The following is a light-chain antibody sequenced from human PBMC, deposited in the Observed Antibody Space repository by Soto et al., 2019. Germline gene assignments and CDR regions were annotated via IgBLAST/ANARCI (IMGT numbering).Light chain of an antibody. J-gene: IGKJ4*01. CDR3: EHRSNWLA. CDR2: DAS. CDR1: QSVSSY. V-gene: IGKV3-11*01. Sequence: EIVLTQYPATLSLSPGERATLSCRASQSVSSYLAWYQQKPGQAPRLLIYDASNRATGIPARISGSGSGTDFTLTLTGREPEDFAVYYCEHRSNWLAFGGGTKVEIK.